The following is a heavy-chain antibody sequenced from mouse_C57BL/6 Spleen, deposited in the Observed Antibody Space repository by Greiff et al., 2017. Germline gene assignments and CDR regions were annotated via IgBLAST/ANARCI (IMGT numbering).Heavy chain of an antibody. CDR3: ARDYYGSPWFAY. D-gene: IGHD1-1*01. CDR1: GFSLTSYG. Sequence: QVQLKQSGPGLVAPSQSLSITCTVSGFSLTSYGVHWVRQPPGKGLEWLVVIWSDGSTTYNSALKSRLSISKDNSKSQVFLKMNSLQTDDTAMYYCARDYYGSPWFAYWGQGTLVTVSA. J-gene: IGHJ3*01. CDR2: IWSDGST. V-gene: IGHV2-6*03.